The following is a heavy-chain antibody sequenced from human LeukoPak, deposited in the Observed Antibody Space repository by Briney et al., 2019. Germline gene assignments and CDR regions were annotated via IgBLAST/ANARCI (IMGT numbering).Heavy chain of an antibody. Sequence: GGSLRLSCAASGFTFSSYSMNWVRQAPGKELEWVSSISSSSSYIYYADSVKGRFTISRDNAKNSLYLQMNSLRAEDTAVYYCARDYDSSGYHDYWGQGTLVTVSS. V-gene: IGHV3-21*01. CDR2: ISSSSSYI. CDR1: GFTFSSYS. D-gene: IGHD3-22*01. J-gene: IGHJ4*02. CDR3: ARDYDSSGYHDY.